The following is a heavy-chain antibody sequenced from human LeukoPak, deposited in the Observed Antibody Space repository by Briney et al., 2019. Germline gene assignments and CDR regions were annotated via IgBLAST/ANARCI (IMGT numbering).Heavy chain of an antibody. V-gene: IGHV4-38-2*02. J-gene: IGHJ6*03. CDR2: IYYSGST. Sequence: TTSETLSLTCTVSDYSINSGYCWGWIRQPPGKGLEWIGSIYYSGSTNYNPSLKSRVTISVDTSKNQFSLKLSSVTAADTAVYYCARERRPSGVRFLEWLSEDYYYYYMDVWGKGTTVTVSS. CDR3: ARERRPSGVRFLEWLSEDYYYYYMDV. D-gene: IGHD3-3*01. CDR1: DYSINSGYC.